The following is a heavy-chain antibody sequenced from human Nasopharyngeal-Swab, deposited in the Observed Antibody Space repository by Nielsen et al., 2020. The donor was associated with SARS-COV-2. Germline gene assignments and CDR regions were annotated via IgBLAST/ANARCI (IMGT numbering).Heavy chain of an antibody. CDR3: ARGSVHDYGGSDFDY. J-gene: IGHJ4*02. V-gene: IGHV4-59*01. D-gene: IGHD4-23*01. CDR2: IYYSGST. Sequence: SGTLSLTCPVFWCSISSYYWSWVRQPPGKGLEWIGYIYYSGSTNYNPSLKSRVTISVDTSKNQFSLKLSSVTAADTAVYYCARGSVHDYGGSDFDYWGQGTLVTVSS. CDR1: WCSISSYY.